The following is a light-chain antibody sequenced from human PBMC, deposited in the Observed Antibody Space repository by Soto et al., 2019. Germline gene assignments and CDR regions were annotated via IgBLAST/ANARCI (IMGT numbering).Light chain of an antibody. J-gene: IGLJ2*01. CDR2: DDK. Sequence: SYVLTQPPSVSVAPGQAARIPGGGNNIGSKSVHWYQQKPGQAPVLVLYDDKDRPSGIPERFSGSNAGNTATLTISRVEAGDEADYYCQVWDGSSDHNVVFGGGTKVTVL. CDR1: NIGSKS. CDR3: QVWDGSSDHNVV. V-gene: IGLV3-21*02.